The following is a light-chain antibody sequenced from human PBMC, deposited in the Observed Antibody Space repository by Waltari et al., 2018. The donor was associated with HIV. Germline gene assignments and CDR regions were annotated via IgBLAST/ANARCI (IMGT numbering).Light chain of an antibody. J-gene: IGKJ4*01. CDR2: DES. V-gene: IGKV1-9*01. CDR1: QDISDF. CDR3: QQLHTFPLT. Sequence: DIQLTQPPPFPSASVGDRGTVVCRAIQDISDFLAWYQQKPGIAPRLLIYDESTLYTGVPSRFRGSGSGTEFTLTISSLQPEDFASYYCQQLHTFPLTFGGGTKV.